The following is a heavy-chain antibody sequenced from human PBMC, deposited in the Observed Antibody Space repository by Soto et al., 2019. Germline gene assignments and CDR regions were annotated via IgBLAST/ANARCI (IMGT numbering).Heavy chain of an antibody. CDR1: GGSISSRSHY. J-gene: IGHJ4*02. Sequence: QLQLQESGPGLVKPSETLSLTCTVSGGSISSRSHYWGWIRQSPGKHLEWIGSSFYRGSTHYNPSLNTRVIISVDTSKNQVSLKPYSVTAADTAVYYCATADGFGVVTPFFEYWGQGILVTVSS. CDR3: ATADGFGVVTPFFEY. CDR2: SFYRGST. D-gene: IGHD3-3*01. V-gene: IGHV4-39*01.